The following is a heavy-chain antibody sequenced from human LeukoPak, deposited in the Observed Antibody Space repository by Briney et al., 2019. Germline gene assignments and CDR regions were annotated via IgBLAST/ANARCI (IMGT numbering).Heavy chain of an antibody. J-gene: IGHJ4*02. CDR3: ARATPAYYDFWSGYYKYPLFDY. Sequence: SVKVSCKASGYTFTSYDINWVRQATGQGLEWMGWMNPNSGNTGYAQKFQGRVTMTRNTSISTAYMELSSLRSEDTAVYYCARATPAYYDFWSGYYKYPLFDYWGQGTLVTVSS. D-gene: IGHD3-3*01. V-gene: IGHV1-8*01. CDR1: GYTFTSYD. CDR2: MNPNSGNT.